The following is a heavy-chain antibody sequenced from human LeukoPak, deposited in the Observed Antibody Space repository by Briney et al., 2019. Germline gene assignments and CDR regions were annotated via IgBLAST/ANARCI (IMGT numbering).Heavy chain of an antibody. CDR2: IYYSGST. CDR3: ARGARAKTTVYYYYYMDV. CDR1: GGSISSYY. V-gene: IGHV4-59*01. J-gene: IGHJ6*03. Sequence: PSETLSLTCTVSGGSISSYYWSWIRQPPGKGLEWSGYIYYSGSTNYNPSLKSRVTISVDTSKNQFSLKPSSVTAADTAVYYCARGARAKTTVYYYYYMDVWGKGTTVTVSS. D-gene: IGHD4-17*01.